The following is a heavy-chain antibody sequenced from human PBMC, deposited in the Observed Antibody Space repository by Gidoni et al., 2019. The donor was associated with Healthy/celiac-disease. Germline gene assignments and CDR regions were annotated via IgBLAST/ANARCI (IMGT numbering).Heavy chain of an antibody. CDR3: ARVLGYCSGGSCYEGWFDP. CDR1: GGTFSSYA. D-gene: IGHD2-15*01. J-gene: IGHJ5*02. Sequence: QVQLVQSGAEVKKPGSSVKVSCKASGGTFSSYAFSWVRQAPGQGLEWMGGIIPIFGTANYAQKFQGRVTITADESTSTAYMELSSLRSEDTAVYYCARVLGYCSGGSCYEGWFDPWGQGTLVTVSS. V-gene: IGHV1-69*01. CDR2: IIPIFGTA.